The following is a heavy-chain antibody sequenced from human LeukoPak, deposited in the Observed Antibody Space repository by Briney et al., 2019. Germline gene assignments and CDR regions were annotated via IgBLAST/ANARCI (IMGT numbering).Heavy chain of an antibody. Sequence: PSETLSLTCTVSGGSISSSSYYWGWIRQPPGKGLEWIGSIYYSGSTYYNPSLKSRVTISVDTSKNQFSLKLSSVTAADTAVYYCARDKFEHSSGWYERNDAFDIWGQGTMVTVSS. CDR1: GGSISSSSYY. V-gene: IGHV4-39*07. CDR3: ARDKFEHSSGWYERNDAFDI. CDR2: IYYSGST. D-gene: IGHD6-19*01. J-gene: IGHJ3*02.